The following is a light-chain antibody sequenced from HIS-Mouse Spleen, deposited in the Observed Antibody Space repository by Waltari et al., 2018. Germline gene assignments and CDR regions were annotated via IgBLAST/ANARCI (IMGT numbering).Light chain of an antibody. CDR2: DVS. J-gene: IGLJ2*01. Sequence: QSALTQPASVSGSPGQPITIPCTGTSSDVGGYNYVPWYQQHPGKAPKLMIYDVSNRPSGVSNRFSGSKSGNTASLTISGLQAEDEADYYCSSYTSSSFNVVFGGGTKLTVL. V-gene: IGLV2-14*03. CDR1: SSDVGGYNY. CDR3: SSYTSSSFNVV.